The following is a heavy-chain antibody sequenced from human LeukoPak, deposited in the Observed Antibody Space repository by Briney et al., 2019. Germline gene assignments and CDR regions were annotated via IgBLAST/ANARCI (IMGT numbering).Heavy chain of an antibody. CDR2: MNPDSGNT. D-gene: IGHD3-3*01. Sequence: GASVKVSFKTSGYTFDNYDINWMRQAAGQGQEWMGWMNPDSGNTGYAHKFQGRVTMARNTAMTTAYLELTGLTSGDTAIYYCVRGGPVAIFGPGYDEYFEYWGQGTVVIVSS. CDR1: GYTFDNYD. J-gene: IGHJ4*02. V-gene: IGHV1-8*01. CDR3: VRGGPVAIFGPGYDEYFEY.